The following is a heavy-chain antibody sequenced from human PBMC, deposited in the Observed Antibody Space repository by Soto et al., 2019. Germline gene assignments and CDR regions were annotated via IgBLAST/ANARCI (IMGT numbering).Heavy chain of an antibody. Sequence: SVKVSCKASGCTFSSYAISWARQAPGQGLEWMGWIIPNNGTTNYAQKLQGRVTITADASTSTAYMELSSLRSEDTAVYYCARDSTGYLIFDAFDIWCEGTMVTVSS. V-gene: IGHV1-69*13. D-gene: IGHD3-9*01. CDR3: ARDSTGYLIFDAFDI. CDR1: GCTFSSYA. J-gene: IGHJ3*02. CDR2: IIPNNGTT.